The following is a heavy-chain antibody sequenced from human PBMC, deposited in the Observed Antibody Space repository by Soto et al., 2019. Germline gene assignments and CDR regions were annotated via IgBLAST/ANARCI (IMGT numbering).Heavy chain of an antibody. V-gene: IGHV5-10-1*01. Sequence: AESMKISCEVSGYSLTTHWINWVRQMPGKGLEWMGRIDPSQSYTNYSPTFQGHVTISADKSTSKAYLELRSLEASDTAIYYCAVFRSSCCGECRLDSWGPGTLVTVSS. J-gene: IGHJ4*02. CDR2: IDPSQSYT. D-gene: IGHD6-13*01. CDR3: AVFRSSCCGECRLDS. CDR1: GYSLTTHW.